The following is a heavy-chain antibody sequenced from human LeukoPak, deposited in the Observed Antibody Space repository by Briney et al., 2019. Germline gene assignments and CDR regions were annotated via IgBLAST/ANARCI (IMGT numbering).Heavy chain of an antibody. V-gene: IGHV3-53*01. CDR2: LYNGGDT. J-gene: IGHJ2*01. Sequence: AGGSLRLSCAASGFTVSSNYINWVRQAPGKGLERVSVLYNGGDTYYADSVKGRFTVSRDNSKNTLYLQMNSLGAEDTAVYYCARDTSGYCSTSRCYGSWYFDLWGRGTLVTVSS. D-gene: IGHD2-2*01. CDR1: GFTVSSNY. CDR3: ARDTSGYCSTSRCYGSWYFDL.